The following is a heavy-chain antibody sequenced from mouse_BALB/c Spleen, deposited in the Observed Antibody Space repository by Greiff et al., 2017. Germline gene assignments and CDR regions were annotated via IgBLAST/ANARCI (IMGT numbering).Heavy chain of an antibody. CDR3: VRRGIYGSSYAMDY. V-gene: IGHV2-9-2*01. J-gene: IGHJ4*01. Sequence: VQRVESGPGLVAPSQSLSITCTVSGFSLTSYDISWIRQPPGKGLEWLGVIWTGGGTNYNSAFMSRLSISKDNSKSQVFLKMNSLQTDDTAIYYCVRRGIYGSSYAMDYWGQGTSVTVSS. CDR1: GFSLTSYD. CDR2: IWTGGGT. D-gene: IGHD1-1*01.